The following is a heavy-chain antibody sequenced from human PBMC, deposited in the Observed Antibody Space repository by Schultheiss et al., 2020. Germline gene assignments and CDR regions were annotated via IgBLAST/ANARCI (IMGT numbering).Heavy chain of an antibody. CDR3: ARSVSTSVGCTRGVCYNDC. CDR2: INHSGST. V-gene: IGHV4-39*07. D-gene: IGHD2-8*01. Sequence: SETLSLTCTVSGDSISSNTYYWGWVRQPPGKGLEWIGEINHSGSTNYNPSLKSRVTISVDTSKNQFSLKLSSVTAADTAVYYCARSVSTSVGCTRGVCYNDCWGQGTLVTVSS. J-gene: IGHJ4*02. CDR1: GDSISSNTYY.